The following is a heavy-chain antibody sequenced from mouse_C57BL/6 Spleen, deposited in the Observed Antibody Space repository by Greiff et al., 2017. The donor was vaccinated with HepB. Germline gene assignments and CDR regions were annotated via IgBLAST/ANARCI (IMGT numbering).Heavy chain of an antibody. J-gene: IGHJ2*01. CDR3: ARGPYYYGSSRLYFDY. CDR2: IYPGSGNT. D-gene: IGHD1-1*01. Sequence: QVQLKESGAELVRPGASVKLSCKASGYTFTDYYINWVKQRPGQGLEWIARIYPGSGNTYYNEKFKGKATLTAEKSSSTAYMQLSSLTSEDSAVYFCARGPYYYGSSRLYFDYWGQGTTLTVSS. CDR1: GYTFTDYY. V-gene: IGHV1-76*01.